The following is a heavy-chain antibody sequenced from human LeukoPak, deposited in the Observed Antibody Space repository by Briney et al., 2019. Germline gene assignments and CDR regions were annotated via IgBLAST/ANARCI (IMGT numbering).Heavy chain of an antibody. CDR2: IYYSGST. J-gene: IGHJ6*02. Sequence: KPSETLSLTCTVSGGSISSYYWSWIRQPPEGGLEWIGYIYYSGSTNYNPSLKRRVTISLDTSKSQFSLKLRSVTAADTAVYYCARSGLDSRYYFGMDVWGQGTTVTVSS. CDR3: ARSGLDSRYYFGMDV. CDR1: GGSISSYY. V-gene: IGHV4-59*01. D-gene: IGHD5-12*01.